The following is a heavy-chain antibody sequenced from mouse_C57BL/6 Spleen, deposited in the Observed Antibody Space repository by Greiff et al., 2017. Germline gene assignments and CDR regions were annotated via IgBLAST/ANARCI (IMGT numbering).Heavy chain of an antibody. Sequence: QVQLQQSGAELVRPGASVKLSCKASGYTFTDYYINWVKQRPGQGLEWIARIYPGSGNTYYNEKFKGKATLTAEKASSTAYMQLSSLTSVDYAVYSCARAFSMGARDYWGQGTSVADSS. CDR3: ARAFSMGARDY. D-gene: IGHD2-10*02. J-gene: IGHJ4*01. CDR1: GYTFTDYY. V-gene: IGHV1-76*01. CDR2: IYPGSGNT.